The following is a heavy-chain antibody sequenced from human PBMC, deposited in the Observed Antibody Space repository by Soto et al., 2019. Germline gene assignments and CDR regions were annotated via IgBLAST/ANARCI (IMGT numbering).Heavy chain of an antibody. CDR1: GFTFSSYW. CDR2: IKQDGSEK. D-gene: IGHD6-6*01. CDR3: ARDQLDYGMDV. J-gene: IGHJ6*02. V-gene: IGHV3-7*01. Sequence: GGALRFSCAASGFTFSSYWMSWVGQAPGKGLEWVANIKQDGSEKYYVDSVKGRFTISRDNAKNSLYLQMNSLRAEDTAVYYCARDQLDYGMDVWGQGTTVTVSS.